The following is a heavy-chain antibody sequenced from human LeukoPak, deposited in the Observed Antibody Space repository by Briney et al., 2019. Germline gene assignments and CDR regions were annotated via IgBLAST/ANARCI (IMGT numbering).Heavy chain of an antibody. CDR2: ISYDGSNK. Sequence: PGGSLRLSCAASGFTFSSYGMHWVRQAPGKGLEWVAVISYDGSNKYYADSVKGRFTISRDNSKNTLYLQMNSLRAEDTAVYYCAKELGDFWSGYYGMDVWGQGTTVTVSS. V-gene: IGHV3-30*18. J-gene: IGHJ6*02. D-gene: IGHD3-3*01. CDR1: GFTFSSYG. CDR3: AKELGDFWSGYYGMDV.